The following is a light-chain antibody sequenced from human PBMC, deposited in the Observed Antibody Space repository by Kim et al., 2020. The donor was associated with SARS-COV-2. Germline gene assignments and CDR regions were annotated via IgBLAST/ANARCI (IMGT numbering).Light chain of an antibody. CDR3: QQYNNLWT. Sequence: SASVGDRVTITCRASQSISRSLAWYQQKPGKAPKLLIYKASGLESGVPSRFSGSESGTEFTLTISSLQPDDFATYYCQQYNNLWTFGQGTKVDIK. CDR1: QSISRS. V-gene: IGKV1-5*03. CDR2: KAS. J-gene: IGKJ1*01.